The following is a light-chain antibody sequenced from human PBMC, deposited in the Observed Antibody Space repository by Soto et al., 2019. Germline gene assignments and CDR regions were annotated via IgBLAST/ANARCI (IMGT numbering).Light chain of an antibody. J-gene: IGLJ2*01. V-gene: IGLV2-23*02. CDR1: SSYFGTLNV. Sequence: QSALTQPASVSGSPGQSITISCTGTSSYFGTLNVVSWYQQHPGKAPKLIIYEVIKRPSGVSNRFSGSKSGNTASLTISGLQAEDQADYYCSSYAGYNTVIFGGGTKLTVL. CDR3: SSYAGYNTVI. CDR2: EVI.